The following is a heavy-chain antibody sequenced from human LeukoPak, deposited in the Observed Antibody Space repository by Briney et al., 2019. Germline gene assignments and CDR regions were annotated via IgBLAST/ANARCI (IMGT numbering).Heavy chain of an antibody. J-gene: IGHJ4*02. Sequence: GRSLRLSCAASGFTFSSYGMHWVRQAPGKGLEWVAVIWYDGSNKYYADSVKGRFTISRDNSRNTMYLQMDSLRAEDTAVYYCAKEYDSGGYGANFDYWGQGTLVTVSS. CDR1: GFTFSSYG. CDR3: AKEYDSGGYGANFDY. D-gene: IGHD3-10*01. V-gene: IGHV3-33*06. CDR2: IWYDGSNK.